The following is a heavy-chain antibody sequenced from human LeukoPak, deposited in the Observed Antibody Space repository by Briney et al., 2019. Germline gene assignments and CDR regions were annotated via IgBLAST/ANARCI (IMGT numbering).Heavy chain of an antibody. CDR1: GFTFSSYA. J-gene: IGHJ4*02. CDR3: AKDCSNIPAPANPLFDY. CDR2: ITGSGDTT. D-gene: IGHD6-13*01. V-gene: IGHV3-23*01. Sequence: PGGSLRLSCAASGFTFSSYAMSWVRQAPGKGLEWVSGITGSGDTTFYADFVKGRFTISRDNSDNTLYLQMNSLRAEDTALYYCAKDCSNIPAPANPLFDYWGQGTLVTVSS.